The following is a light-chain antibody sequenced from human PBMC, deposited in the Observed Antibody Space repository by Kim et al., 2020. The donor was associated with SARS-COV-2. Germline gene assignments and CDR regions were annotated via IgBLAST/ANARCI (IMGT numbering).Light chain of an antibody. Sequence: SYVGDRVTITCRASQSIRNWLAWYQQKPGKAPNLLIYKAYTLESGVSSRFTGSGSGTEFTLTISSLQPDDFATYYCQQYDSYPLTFGGGTKVDIK. CDR1: QSIRNW. CDR3: QQYDSYPLT. CDR2: KAY. J-gene: IGKJ4*01. V-gene: IGKV1-5*03.